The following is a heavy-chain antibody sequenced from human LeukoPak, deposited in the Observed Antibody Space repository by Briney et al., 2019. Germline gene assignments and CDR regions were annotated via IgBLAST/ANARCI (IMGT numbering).Heavy chain of an antibody. V-gene: IGHV3-30*18. CDR3: AKSVTVAGFFDY. D-gene: IGHD6-19*01. Sequence: GRSLRLSCAASGLTFSSYGMHWVRQAPGRGLEWVAVISYDGSNKYYADSVKGRFTISRDNSKNTLYLQMNSLRAEDTAVYYCAKSVTVAGFFDYWGQGTLVTVSS. CDR2: ISYDGSNK. CDR1: GLTFSSYG. J-gene: IGHJ4*02.